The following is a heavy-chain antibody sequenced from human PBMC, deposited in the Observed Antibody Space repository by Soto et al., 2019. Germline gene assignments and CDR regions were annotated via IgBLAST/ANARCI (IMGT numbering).Heavy chain of an antibody. Sequence: QGQLLQSGDEVKKPGASLRVSCRASGYDFTSYGISWVRQAPGQGLERVSWISAYNGKRDTAQKFQGRVTMTLDTSTDTAHMELGDLTSADTAVYYCARGRIVASIHDAFEIWGQGTMVAVSS. CDR2: ISAYNGKR. V-gene: IGHV1-18*01. D-gene: IGHD2-21*01. CDR3: ARGRIVASIHDAFEI. J-gene: IGHJ3*02. CDR1: GYDFTSYG.